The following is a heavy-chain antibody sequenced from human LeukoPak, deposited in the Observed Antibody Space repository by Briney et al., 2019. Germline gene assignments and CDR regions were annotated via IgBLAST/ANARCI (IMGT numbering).Heavy chain of an antibody. CDR2: ISGSGSA. V-gene: IGHV3-21*06. CDR1: GFTLSSYA. Sequence: GGSLRLSCAASGFTLSSYAMNWVRQAPGKGLEWVSAISGSGSAYYADSVKGRFIISRDNAKDSLYLQMNSLRVEDTAVYYCLRGDRRDYWGQGTLVSVSS. CDR3: LRGDRRDY. J-gene: IGHJ4*02.